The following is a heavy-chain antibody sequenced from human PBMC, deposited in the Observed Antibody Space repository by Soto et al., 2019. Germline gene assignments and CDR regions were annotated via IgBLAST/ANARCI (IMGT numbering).Heavy chain of an antibody. CDR1: GFTVSSNY. D-gene: IGHD6-13*01. CDR3: ARGSSWPFQE. J-gene: IGHJ1*01. Sequence: EVPLEESGGDLVQPGGSLRLSCAASGFTVSSNYMSWVRQAPGKGLEWVSVIYSGGNTYYADSVKGRFTISRDNSKNTVYLQMNSLRVEDTAVYYCARGSSWPFQEWGQGTLVTVSS. V-gene: IGHV3-66*01. CDR2: IYSGGNT.